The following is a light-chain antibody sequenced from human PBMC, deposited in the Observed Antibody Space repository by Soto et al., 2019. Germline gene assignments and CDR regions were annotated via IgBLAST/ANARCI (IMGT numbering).Light chain of an antibody. Sequence: DIQLTQSPSFLSASVGDGVTITCRASQGISSYLAWYQQKPGKAPKLLMYAASTLQRGVPSRFSGSGSGTEFTLTISSLQPEDFATYYCQQLKSYPLTFGGGTKVDIK. V-gene: IGKV1-9*01. J-gene: IGKJ4*01. CDR2: AAS. CDR1: QGISSY. CDR3: QQLKSYPLT.